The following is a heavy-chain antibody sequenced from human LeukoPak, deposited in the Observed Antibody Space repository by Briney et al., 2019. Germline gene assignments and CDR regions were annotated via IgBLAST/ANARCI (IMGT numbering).Heavy chain of an antibody. CDR3: ARGDSSLAYYFDY. Sequence: PGGSLRLSCAASGFTLSSYSMNWVRQAPGKGLEWVSSISSGSSYIYYADSVKGRFTISRDNAKNSLYVQMDSLRAEDTAVYYCARGDSSLAYYFDYWGRGALVTVSS. D-gene: IGHD3-22*01. V-gene: IGHV3-21*06. CDR2: ISSGSSYI. CDR1: GFTLSSYS. J-gene: IGHJ4*02.